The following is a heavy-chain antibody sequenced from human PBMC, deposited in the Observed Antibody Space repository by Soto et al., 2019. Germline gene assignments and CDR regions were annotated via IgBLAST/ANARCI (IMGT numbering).Heavy chain of an antibody. J-gene: IGHJ4*02. V-gene: IGHV4-31*03. Sequence: SETLSLTCTVSGGSISSGGYYWSWIRQHPGKGLEWIGYIYYSGSTYYNPSLKSRVTISVDTSKNQFSLKLSSVTAADTAVYYCVRGYSGHYYFDYWGQGTLVTVSS. D-gene: IGHD5-12*01. CDR2: IYYSGST. CDR3: VRGYSGHYYFDY. CDR1: GGSISSGGYY.